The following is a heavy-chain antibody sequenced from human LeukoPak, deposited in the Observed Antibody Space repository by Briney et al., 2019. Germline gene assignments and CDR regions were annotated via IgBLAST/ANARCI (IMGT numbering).Heavy chain of an antibody. D-gene: IGHD3-22*01. Sequence: SETLSLTCAVSGYSISSGYYWGWIRQPPGKGLEWIGSIYHTGSTYYNPSPKSRVTLSVDTSKNQFSLKLTSVTAADTAVYYCARDHDYYDSSGYSDYWGQGTLVTVSS. CDR2: IYHTGST. J-gene: IGHJ4*02. CDR3: ARDHDYYDSSGYSDY. CDR1: GYSISSGYY. V-gene: IGHV4-38-2*02.